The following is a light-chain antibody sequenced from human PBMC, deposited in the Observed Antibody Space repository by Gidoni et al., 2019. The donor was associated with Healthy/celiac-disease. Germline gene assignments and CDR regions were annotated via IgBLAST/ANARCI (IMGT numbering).Light chain of an antibody. Sequence: EIVMTQSPATLSVSPGERATLSCRASQSVSSNLAWYQQKPGQAPRLLTYGASTRATGIPARFSGSGSGTEFTLTISSLQSEDFAVYYCQQYGTFGQGTKVEIK. CDR3: QQYGT. V-gene: IGKV3-15*01. J-gene: IGKJ1*01. CDR1: QSVSSN. CDR2: GAS.